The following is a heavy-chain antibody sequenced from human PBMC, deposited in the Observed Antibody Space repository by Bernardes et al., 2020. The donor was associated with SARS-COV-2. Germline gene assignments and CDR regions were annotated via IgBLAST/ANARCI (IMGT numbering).Heavy chain of an antibody. CDR3: ARGEYCSNGVCYTPEAYHI. J-gene: IGHJ3*02. CDR2: ISHDGRNE. V-gene: IGHV3-30*03. CDR1: GFSLSDYD. D-gene: IGHD2-8*01. Sequence: GGSLRLSCAASGFSLSDYDMHWVRQAPGKGLEWVAVISHDGRNEYYADSVKGRFTVSRDNSKNTLYVQMNSLRVEDTSVYYCARGEYCSNGVCYTPEAYHIWGQGTIVTVSS.